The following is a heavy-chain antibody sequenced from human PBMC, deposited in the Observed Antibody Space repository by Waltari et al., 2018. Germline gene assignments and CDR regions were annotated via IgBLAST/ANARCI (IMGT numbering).Heavy chain of an antibody. Sequence: QLQLQESGPGVGKPSGTLSPTCTVSGGPISSGSYYWGWLRRRPGKGLGSVGYISCGGPTYDDLSLRSRVTMSVDTTRDEYSLSLRSGAAADAAVYYCARYYGNGGGWLDPWGQGTLVTVSS. J-gene: IGHJ5*02. CDR3: ARYYGNGGGWLDP. CDR2: ISCGGPT. CDR1: GGPISSGSYY. V-gene: IGHV4-39*07. D-gene: IGHD3-3*01.